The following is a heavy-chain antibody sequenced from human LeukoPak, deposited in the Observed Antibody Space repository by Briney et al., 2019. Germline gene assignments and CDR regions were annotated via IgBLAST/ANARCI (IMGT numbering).Heavy chain of an antibody. D-gene: IGHD4-17*01. CDR2: ISSSGSTI. CDR3: ARGGSRAPMTTVTYYYYYYGMDV. CDR1: GFTFSDYY. Sequence: GGSLRLSCAASGFTFSDYYMSWIRQAPGKGLEGVSYISSSGSTIYYADSVKGRFTISRDNAKNSLYLQMNSLRAEDTAVYYCARGGSRAPMTTVTYYYYYYGMDVWGQGTTVTVSS. V-gene: IGHV3-11*01. J-gene: IGHJ6*02.